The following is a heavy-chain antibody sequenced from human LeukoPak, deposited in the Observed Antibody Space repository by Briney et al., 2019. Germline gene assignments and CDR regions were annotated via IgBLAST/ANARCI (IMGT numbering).Heavy chain of an antibody. CDR2: ISSGSGTI. J-gene: IGHJ4*02. V-gene: IGHV3-48*01. CDR3: ARGSGTYSLGFDY. CDR1: GFTFSTYS. Sequence: GGSLRLSWAASGFTFSTYSMNWVRQAPGKGLEWFSYISSGSGTIYYADSVKGRFTISRDNAKNSLYLQMNSLRAEDTAVYYCARGSGTYSLGFDYWGQGTLVTVSS. D-gene: IGHD1-26*01.